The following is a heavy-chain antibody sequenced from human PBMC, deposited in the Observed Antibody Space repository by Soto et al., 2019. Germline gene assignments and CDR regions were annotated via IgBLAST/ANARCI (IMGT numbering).Heavy chain of an antibody. Sequence: GGSLRLSCAASGFTFSNAWMSWVRQAPGKGVEWVGRIKSKTDGRTTDYAAPVKGRFTISRDDSKNTLYLQMNSLKTEDTAVYYCTTDPSDPWGQGTLVTVSS. CDR3: TTDPSDP. J-gene: IGHJ5*02. CDR1: GFTFSNAW. CDR2: IKSKTDGRTT. V-gene: IGHV3-15*01.